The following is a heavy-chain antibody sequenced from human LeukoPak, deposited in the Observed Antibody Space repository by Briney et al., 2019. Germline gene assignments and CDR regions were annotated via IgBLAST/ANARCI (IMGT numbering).Heavy chain of an antibody. CDR3: ARQYYDSSGSPDAFDI. CDR2: ISSSGSTI. Sequence: GGSLRLSCAASGFTFSDYYMSWIRQAPGKGREWVSYISSSGSTIYYADSVKGRFTISRDNAKSSLYLQMNSLRAEDTAVYYCARQYYDSSGSPDAFDIWGQGTMVTVSS. V-gene: IGHV3-11*01. D-gene: IGHD3-22*01. J-gene: IGHJ3*02. CDR1: GFTFSDYY.